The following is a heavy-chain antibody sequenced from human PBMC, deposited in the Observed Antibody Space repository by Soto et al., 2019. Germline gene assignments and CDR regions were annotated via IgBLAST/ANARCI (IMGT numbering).Heavy chain of an antibody. CDR2: INHAGST. J-gene: IGHJ4*02. V-gene: IGHV4-59*01. Sequence: QVQLQESGPGLVKPSETLSLTCTVSGDSISGFYWSWIRQPPGKGLEWIGYINHAGSTYYSPSLQSRVTISLDSSKNQFSLILTSVIAADTAVYFCATFRRNYFDYWGQGTLVTVSS. D-gene: IGHD3-16*01. CDR3: ATFRRNYFDY. CDR1: GDSISGFY.